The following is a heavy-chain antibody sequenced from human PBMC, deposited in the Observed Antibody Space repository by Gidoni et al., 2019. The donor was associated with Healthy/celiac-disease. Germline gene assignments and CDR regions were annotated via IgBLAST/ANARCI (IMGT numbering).Heavy chain of an antibody. CDR3: ARDGIVAAAGTPSEYFQH. D-gene: IGHD6-13*01. CDR1: RGTFSSYA. Sequence: QVQLVQSGAEVKKPGSSVKVSFKASRGTFSSYAISWVRQAPGQGLTWIGGIIPSFVPANDAQKFQGRVTITADESTSTAYMELSSLRSEDTAVYYCARDGIVAAAGTPSEYFQHWGQGTLVTVSS. J-gene: IGHJ1*01. CDR2: IIPSFVPA. V-gene: IGHV1-69*01.